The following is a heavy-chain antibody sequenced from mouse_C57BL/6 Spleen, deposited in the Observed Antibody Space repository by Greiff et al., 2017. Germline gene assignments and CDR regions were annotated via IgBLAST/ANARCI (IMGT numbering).Heavy chain of an antibody. J-gene: IGHJ2*01. CDR3: ARGEDDGDYLDY. D-gene: IGHD2-3*01. V-gene: IGHV1-42*01. Sequence: VQLQQSGPELVKPGASVKISCKASGYSFTGYYMNWVKQSPEKSLEWIGEINPSTGGTTYNQKFKAKATLTVDKSSSTAYMQLKSLTSEDSAVYYCARGEDDGDYLDYWGQGTTLTVSS. CDR1: GYSFTGYY. CDR2: INPSTGGT.